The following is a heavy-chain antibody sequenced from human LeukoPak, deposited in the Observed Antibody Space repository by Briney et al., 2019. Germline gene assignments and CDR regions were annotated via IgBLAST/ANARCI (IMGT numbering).Heavy chain of an antibody. V-gene: IGHV4-59*08. J-gene: IGHJ5*01. CDR2: VYSSGNT. CDR1: GGSISSYY. CDR3: ARRTPVTPNSFDS. Sequence: SETLSLTCTVSGGSISSYYWSWLRHPPGKGLEWIGYVYSSGNTNYNPSLKSRVTISLDTSKNQFPLKMSSLTAADTAVYYCARRTPVTPNSFDSWGQGTLVTVSS. D-gene: IGHD4-17*01.